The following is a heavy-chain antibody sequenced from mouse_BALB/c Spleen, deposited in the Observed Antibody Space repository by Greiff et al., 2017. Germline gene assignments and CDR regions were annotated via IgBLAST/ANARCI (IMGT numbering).Heavy chain of an antibody. CDR3: ARSRGGSDYYAMDY. D-gene: IGHD1-1*02. Sequence: EVQVVESGGGLVQPGGSRKLSCAASGFTFSSFGMHWVRQAPEKGLEWVAYISSGSSTIYYADTVKGRFTISRDNPKNTLFLQMTSLRSEDTAMYYCARSRGGSDYYAMDYWGQGTSVTVSS. CDR2: ISSGSSTI. J-gene: IGHJ4*01. CDR1: GFTFSSFG. V-gene: IGHV5-17*02.